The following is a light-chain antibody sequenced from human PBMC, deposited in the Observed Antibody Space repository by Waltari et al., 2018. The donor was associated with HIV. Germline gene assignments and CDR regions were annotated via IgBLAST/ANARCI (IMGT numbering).Light chain of an antibody. V-gene: IGLV1-40*01. CDR1: SSNIGAGYD. Sequence: QSVLTQPPSVSGAPGQRVTISCTGSSSNIGAGYDVPWYQQLPGTAPKLLIYGTSNRPSGVPDRFSGSKSGTSASLAITGLQAEDEADHYCQSYDSSLSGVFGTGTKVTVL. J-gene: IGLJ1*01. CDR3: QSYDSSLSGV. CDR2: GTS.